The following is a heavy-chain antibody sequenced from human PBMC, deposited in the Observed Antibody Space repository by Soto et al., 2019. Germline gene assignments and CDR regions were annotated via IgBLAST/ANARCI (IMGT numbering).Heavy chain of an antibody. CDR2: IIPIFGTA. CDR3: ARDRRSIVGATYYFDY. J-gene: IGHJ4*02. V-gene: IGHV1-69*12. Sequence: QVQLVQSGAEVKKPGSSVKVSCKASGGTFSSYAISWVRQAPGQGLEWMGGIIPIFGTANYAQKFQGRVTIPADESTSTAYMELSSLRSEDTAVYYCARDRRSIVGATYYFDYWGQGTLVTVSS. CDR1: GGTFSSYA. D-gene: IGHD1-26*01.